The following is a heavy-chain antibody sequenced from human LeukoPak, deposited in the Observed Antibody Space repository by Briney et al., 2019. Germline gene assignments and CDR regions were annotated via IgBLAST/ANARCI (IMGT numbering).Heavy chain of an antibody. CDR3: ARGPNYDSSGYYYPFDY. CDR2: IYSGGST. D-gene: IGHD3-22*01. CDR1: GFTVSSNY. J-gene: IGHJ4*02. Sequence: GGSLRLSCAASGFTVSSNYMSWVRQAPGKGLEWVSVIYSGGSTYYADSVKGRFTISRHNSKNTLYLQMNSLRAEDTAVYYCARGPNYDSSGYYYPFDYWGQGTLVTVSS. V-gene: IGHV3-53*01.